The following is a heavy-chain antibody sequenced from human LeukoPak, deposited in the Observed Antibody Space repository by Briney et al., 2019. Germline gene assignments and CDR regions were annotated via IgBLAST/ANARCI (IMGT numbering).Heavy chain of an antibody. D-gene: IGHD3-9*01. CDR2: ISSSSSYI. CDR1: GFTFSSYS. J-gene: IGHJ4*02. Sequence: GGSLRLSCAASGFTFSSYSMNWVRQAPGKGLEWVSSISSSSSYIYYADSVRGRFTISRDNAKHSLYLQMNSLRAEDTAVYYCARGNDILTGQFDYWGQGTLVTVSS. V-gene: IGHV3-21*01. CDR3: ARGNDILTGQFDY.